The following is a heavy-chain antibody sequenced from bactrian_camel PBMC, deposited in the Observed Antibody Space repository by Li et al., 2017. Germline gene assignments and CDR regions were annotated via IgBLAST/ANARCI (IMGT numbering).Heavy chain of an antibody. D-gene: IGHD3*01. V-gene: IGHV3S67*01. CDR2: IRCDDLT. CDR1: GLSVSGFS. Sequence: DVQLVESGGGSVQAGGSLRLSCAPSGLSVSGFSMAWFRQSPGKEREAVAAIRCDDLTAYTDSMKGRFTISRDNAKDTLYLQMNSLKIEDTAVYYCALGSSRQATMTARGKGTQVTVS. J-gene: IGHJ4*01.